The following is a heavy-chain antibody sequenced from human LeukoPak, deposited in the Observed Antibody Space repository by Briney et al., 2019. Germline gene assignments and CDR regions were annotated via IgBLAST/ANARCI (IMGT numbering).Heavy chain of an antibody. J-gene: IGHJ5*02. CDR1: GYTFNNYG. Sequence: ASVKVSCKASGYTFNNYGISWVRQAPGQGLEWMGWVSSYNGDTNYAQKFQGRVTMSADTSTSTAYMELRSLTFDDTAIYYCAKDWHILTGRNCFDPWGQGTLVTVSS. D-gene: IGHD3-9*01. CDR3: AKDWHILTGRNCFDP. V-gene: IGHV1-18*01. CDR2: VSSYNGDT.